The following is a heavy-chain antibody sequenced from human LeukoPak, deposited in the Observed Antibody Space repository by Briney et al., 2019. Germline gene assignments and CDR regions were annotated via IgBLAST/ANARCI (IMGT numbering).Heavy chain of an antibody. V-gene: IGHV3-23*01. CDR3: GKVQNYYDSSGYQYYFDY. CDR1: GFTFSSYA. J-gene: IGHJ4*02. D-gene: IGHD3-22*01. CDR2: ISGSGSST. Sequence: PGGSLRLSCAASGFTFSSYAMSWVRQAPGKGLEWVSSISGSGSSTYYADSVKGRFTISRDNTKNTLYLQLNSLRAEDTAVYYCGKVQNYYDSSGYQYYFDYWGQGTLVTVSS.